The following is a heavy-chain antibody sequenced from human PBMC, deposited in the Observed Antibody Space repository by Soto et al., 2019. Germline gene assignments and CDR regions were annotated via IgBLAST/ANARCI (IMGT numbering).Heavy chain of an antibody. V-gene: IGHV1-69*01. Sequence: QVQLVQSGAEVKKPGSSVKVSCKASADTFNSYSLSWLRQAPGQRLEWMGGITPVFGTADYAQSFEDRLTITADDSTSTVYMELSGLRSDDTAVYYCARSLEGTTVTNWFDPWGQGALVTVSS. CDR1: ADTFNSYS. CDR2: ITPVFGTA. CDR3: ARSLEGTTVTNWFDP. D-gene: IGHD4-17*01. J-gene: IGHJ5*02.